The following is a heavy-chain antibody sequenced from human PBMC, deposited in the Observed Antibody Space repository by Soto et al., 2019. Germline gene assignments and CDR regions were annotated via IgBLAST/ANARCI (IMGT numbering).Heavy chain of an antibody. J-gene: IGHJ4*02. CDR1: GFTFSSYW. V-gene: IGHV3-7*01. D-gene: IGHD1-26*01. CDR3: AKSGPTNYFDY. Sequence: HPGGSLRLSCAASGFTFSSYWMSWVRQAPGKGLEWVANIKQDGSEKYYVDSVKGRFTISRDNAKNSLYLQMNSLRAEDTAVYYCAKSGPTNYFDYWGQRSLVTVSS. CDR2: IKQDGSEK.